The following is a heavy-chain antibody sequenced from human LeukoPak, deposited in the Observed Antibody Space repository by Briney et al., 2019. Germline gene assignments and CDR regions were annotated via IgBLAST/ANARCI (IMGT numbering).Heavy chain of an antibody. J-gene: IGHJ4*02. D-gene: IGHD5-18*01. Sequence: ASVKVSCKASGYTFTNYGIHWVRQAPGQRLEWRGWINPNTGNTKYSQKFQGSVTFIRDASASTAYMELSSLRSEDTAVYYCARGGYSYGYMGYFDFWGQGSLVTVSS. CDR1: GYTFTNYG. CDR3: ARGGYSYGYMGYFDF. V-gene: IGHV1-3*01. CDR2: INPNTGNT.